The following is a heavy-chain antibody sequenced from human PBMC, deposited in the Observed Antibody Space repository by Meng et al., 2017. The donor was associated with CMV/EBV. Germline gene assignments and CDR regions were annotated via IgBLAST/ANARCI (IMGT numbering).Heavy chain of an antibody. CDR2: TYYRSKWYN. CDR3: ARDRYCSSTSCYWVGMDV. D-gene: IGHD2-2*01. CDR1: GDSVSSNSAA. V-gene: IGHV6-1*01. Sequence: LRLSCAISGDSVSSNSAAWSWIRQSPSRGLEWLGRTYYRSKWYNDYAVSVKSRITINPDTSKNQFSLQLNSVTPEDTAVYYCARDRYCSSTSCYWVGMDVWGQGTTVTVSS. J-gene: IGHJ6*02.